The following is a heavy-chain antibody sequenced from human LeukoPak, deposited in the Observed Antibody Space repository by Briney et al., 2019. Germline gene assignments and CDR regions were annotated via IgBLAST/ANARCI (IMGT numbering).Heavy chain of an antibody. V-gene: IGHV3-33*01. CDR2: IWYDGSNK. Sequence: PGRSLRLSCAASGFTFSSYGMHWVRQAPGKGLEWVAVIWYDGSNKYYADSVKGRFTISRDSSKNTLYLQMNSLRAEDTAVYYCARGAADFWSGYYGYFDYWGQGTLVTVSS. CDR3: ARGAADFWSGYYGYFDY. CDR1: GFTFSSYG. D-gene: IGHD3-3*01. J-gene: IGHJ4*02.